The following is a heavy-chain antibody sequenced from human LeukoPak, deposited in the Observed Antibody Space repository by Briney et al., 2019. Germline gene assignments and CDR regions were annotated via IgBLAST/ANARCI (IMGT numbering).Heavy chain of an antibody. V-gene: IGHV4-34*01. CDR3: ARGTLRYFDWRPPGYYFDY. Sequence: SETLSLTCAVYGGSFSGYYWSWIRQPPGKGLEWIGEINHSGSTNYNPSLKSRVTISVDTSKNQFSLKPSSVTAADTAVYYCARGTLRYFDWRPPGYYFDYWGQGTLVTVSS. CDR2: INHSGST. CDR1: GGSFSGYY. D-gene: IGHD3-9*01. J-gene: IGHJ4*02.